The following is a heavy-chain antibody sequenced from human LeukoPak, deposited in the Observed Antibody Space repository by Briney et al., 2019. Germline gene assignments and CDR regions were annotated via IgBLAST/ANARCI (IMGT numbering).Heavy chain of an antibody. CDR2: IWPGDSDA. CDR3: ARHSQRCLGSRSNDY. D-gene: IGHD3-10*01. J-gene: IGHJ4*02. Sequence: GESLKISCKGSGYDFTNFWLAWVRQVPGKGPEWMGIIWPGDSDARYHPSLEGQVTISADKSINTAYLQWGSLQASDTAIYYCARHSQRCLGSRSNDYWGQGTLVTVSP. CDR1: GYDFTNFW. V-gene: IGHV5-51*01.